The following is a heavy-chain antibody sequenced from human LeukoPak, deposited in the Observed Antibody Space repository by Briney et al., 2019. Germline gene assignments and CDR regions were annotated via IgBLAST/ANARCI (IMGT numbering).Heavy chain of an antibody. J-gene: IGHJ4*02. V-gene: IGHV3-21*01. D-gene: IGHD3-3*02. CDR1: GFTFSSYS. Sequence: PGGSLRLSCAASGFTFSSYSMNWVRQAPGKGLEWVSSISSSSTYIYCADSVKGRFTISRDNAKNSLYLQMSSLRAEDTAVYYCARDLSLNDYWGQGTLVTVSS. CDR3: ARDLSLNDY. CDR2: ISSSSTYI.